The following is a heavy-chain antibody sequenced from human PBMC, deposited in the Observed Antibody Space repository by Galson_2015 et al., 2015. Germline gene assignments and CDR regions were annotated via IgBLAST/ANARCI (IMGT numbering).Heavy chain of an antibody. V-gene: IGHV1-69*13. CDR3: AGAYCSSASCYRADAFDI. Sequence: SVKVSCKASGGTFSSYAISWVRQAPGQGLEWMGGIIPIFGTANYAQKFQGRVTITADESTSTAYMELSSLRSEDTAVYYCAGAYCSSASCYRADAFDIWGQGTTVTVSS. D-gene: IGHD2-2*01. CDR1: GGTFSSYA. J-gene: IGHJ3*02. CDR2: IIPIFGTA.